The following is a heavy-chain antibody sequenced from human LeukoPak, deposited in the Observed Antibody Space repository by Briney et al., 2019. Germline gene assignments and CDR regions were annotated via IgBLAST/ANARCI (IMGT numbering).Heavy chain of an antibody. J-gene: IGHJ6*03. Sequence: SGGSLRLSCAVSGFNFDIAWMNWVRQAPGEGLEWVGRIKSRNDGARTDYAAPVRGRFTISIDDSKNMLYLQMNSLKTEDTAVYYCVSRDAYKPRYFMDVWGKGTTVTVSS. CDR1: GFNFDIAW. V-gene: IGHV3-15*01. D-gene: IGHD5-24*01. CDR2: IKSRNDGART. CDR3: VSRDAYKPRYFMDV.